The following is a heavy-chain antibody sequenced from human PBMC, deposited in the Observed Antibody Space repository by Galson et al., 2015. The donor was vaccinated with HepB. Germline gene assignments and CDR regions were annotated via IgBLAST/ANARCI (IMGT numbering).Heavy chain of an antibody. CDR1: GDSVSSNSAA. Sequence: CAISGDSVSSNSAAWNWIRQSPSRGLEWLGRTYYRSKWYYDYAVSVRSRITINPDISRNQFSLQLYSVTPEDTAVYYCAYFTSGSAEDLHYWGQGTLVTVSS. CDR2: TYYRSKWYY. V-gene: IGHV6-1*01. CDR3: AYFTSGSAEDLHY. D-gene: IGHD3-10*01. J-gene: IGHJ1*01.